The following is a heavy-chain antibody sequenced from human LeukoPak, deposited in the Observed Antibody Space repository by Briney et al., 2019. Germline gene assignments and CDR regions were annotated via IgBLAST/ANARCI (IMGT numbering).Heavy chain of an antibody. V-gene: IGHV3-30-3*01. CDR1: GFTFSSYA. J-gene: IGHJ1*01. CDR3: AKDFGGWYLGYFQH. CDR2: ISYDGSSK. D-gene: IGHD6-19*01. Sequence: PERSLRLSCAASGFTFSSYAMHWVRQAPGKGLEWVAVISYDGSSKYYADSVKGRFTISRDNAKNSLYLQMNSLRAEDTALYYCAKDFGGWYLGYFQHWGQGTLVTVSS.